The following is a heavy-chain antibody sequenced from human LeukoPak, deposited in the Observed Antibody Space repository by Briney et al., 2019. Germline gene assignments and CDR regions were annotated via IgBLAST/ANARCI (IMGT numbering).Heavy chain of an antibody. Sequence: SVKVSCKASGGTFSSYAISWVRQAPGQGLEWMGGIIPIFGTANYAQEFQGRVTITTDESTSTAYMELSSLRSEDTAVYYCARDRLVPYYYDSSGYYAEFQHWGQGTLVTVSS. J-gene: IGHJ1*01. D-gene: IGHD3-22*01. CDR1: GGTFSSYA. CDR3: ARDRLVPYYYDSSGYYAEFQH. CDR2: IIPIFGTA. V-gene: IGHV1-69*05.